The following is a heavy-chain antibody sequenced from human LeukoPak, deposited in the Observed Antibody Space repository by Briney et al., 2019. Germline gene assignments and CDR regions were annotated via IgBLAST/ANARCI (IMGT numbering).Heavy chain of an antibody. Sequence: GGSLRLSCAASGFTFSHHGMHWVRQAPGKGLEWVAFIRNNGSNHYYGDSVKGRFTISRDNSKNTLYLQMDSLRAEDTAVYYCAKDLVARRDGYNHLDYWGQGTLVTVSS. CDR3: AKDLVARRDGYNHLDY. D-gene: IGHD5-24*01. V-gene: IGHV3-30*02. J-gene: IGHJ4*02. CDR1: GFTFSHHG. CDR2: IRNNGSNH.